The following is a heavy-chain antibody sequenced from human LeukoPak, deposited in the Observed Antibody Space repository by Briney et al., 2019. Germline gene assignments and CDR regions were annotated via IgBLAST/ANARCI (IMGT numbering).Heavy chain of an antibody. CDR3: AELGITMIGGV. Sequence: PGGSLRLSCAASGFTFDHYGMSWVRQVPGKGLEWVSGVNLNGGTTGYADSVKGRFTISRDNAKNSLYLRMNSLRAEDTAVYYYAELGITMIGGVWGKGTTVTISS. CDR1: GFTFDHYG. CDR2: VNLNGGTT. J-gene: IGHJ6*04. V-gene: IGHV3-20*04. D-gene: IGHD3-10*02.